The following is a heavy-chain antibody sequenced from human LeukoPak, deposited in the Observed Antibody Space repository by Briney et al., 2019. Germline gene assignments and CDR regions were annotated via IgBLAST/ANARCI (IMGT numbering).Heavy chain of an antibody. V-gene: IGHV4-34*01. CDR3: ARDRFLVGSYMDV. D-gene: IGHD2-21*01. Sequence: GSLRLSCAASGFTFSGYYWSWIRQPPGKGLEWIGEINHSGSTNYNPSLKSRVTISVDTSKNQFSLKLSSVTAADTAVYYCARDRFLVGSYMDVWGKGTTVTVSS. CDR1: GFTFSGYY. CDR2: INHSGST. J-gene: IGHJ6*03.